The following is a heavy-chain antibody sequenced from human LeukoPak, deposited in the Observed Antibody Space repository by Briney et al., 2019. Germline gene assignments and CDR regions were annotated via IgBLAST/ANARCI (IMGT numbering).Heavy chain of an antibody. Sequence: SETLSLTCTVSSGSISSGDSYWIWFRQPPGKGLAWIGYIFSDGSAYYNPSLKSRVNILVETSKNQLSLKLSSVAAADTAVYYCAGGTVLRYFLAWGQGILVTVSS. CDR2: IFSDGSA. V-gene: IGHV4-30-4*01. J-gene: IGHJ5*02. CDR3: AGGTVLRYFLA. CDR1: SGSISSGDSY. D-gene: IGHD3-9*01.